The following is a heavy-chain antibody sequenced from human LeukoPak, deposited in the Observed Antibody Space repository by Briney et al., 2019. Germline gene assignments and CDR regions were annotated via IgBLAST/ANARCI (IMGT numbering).Heavy chain of an antibody. J-gene: IGHJ4*02. CDR2: MYYSGKT. CDR1: GDAITGSTYY. D-gene: IGHD3-22*01. V-gene: IGHV4-39*02. Sequence: SETLSLTCTVSGDAITGSTYYWGWLRLPPGKGLEWIGSMYYSGKTYYNPSLKSRVTISADTSKNLFSLKLSSVTAADTAVYYCARHYYDSTGYYYFDYWGQGTLVTVSS. CDR3: ARHYYDSTGYYYFDY.